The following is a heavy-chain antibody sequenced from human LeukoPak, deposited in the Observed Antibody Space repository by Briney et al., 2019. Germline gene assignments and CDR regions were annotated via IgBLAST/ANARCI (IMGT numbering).Heavy chain of an antibody. J-gene: IGHJ2*01. Sequence: SETLSLTCAVYGGSFSGYYWSWIRQPPGKGLEWIGEINYSGSTNYNPSLKSRVTISVDTSKNQFSLKLSSVTAADTAVYYCAREVRPAYWYFDLWGRGTLVTVSS. CDR2: INYSGST. CDR1: GGSFSGYY. V-gene: IGHV4-34*01. CDR3: AREVRPAYWYFDL. D-gene: IGHD1-1*01.